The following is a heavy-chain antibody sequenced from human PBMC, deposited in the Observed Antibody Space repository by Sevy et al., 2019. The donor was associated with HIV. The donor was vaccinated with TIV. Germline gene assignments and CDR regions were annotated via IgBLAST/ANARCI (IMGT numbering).Heavy chain of an antibody. V-gene: IGHV3-43*01. CDR1: GFTFDDHT. J-gene: IGHJ4*02. CDR2: ISWDGGST. D-gene: IGHD3-10*01. Sequence: GESLKISCAASGFTFDDHTMHWVRQPPGKGLEWVSLISWDGGSTYYADSVKGRFTISRDNSKNSLFLQMNSLGAEDTALYYCAKDRASGGGGAYYFDYWGQGTLVTVSS. CDR3: AKDRASGGGGAYYFDY.